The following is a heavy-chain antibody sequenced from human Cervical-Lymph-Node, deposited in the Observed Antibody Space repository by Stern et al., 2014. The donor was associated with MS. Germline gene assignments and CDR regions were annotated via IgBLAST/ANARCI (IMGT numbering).Heavy chain of an antibody. Sequence: EVQLVEAGGGLVQPGGSLRLSCVASGFTFKGFWMSWVRQAPGKGHEWVANINQDGSEKSYVDSVKGRFTISRDNAENSLFLQMSSLRAEDTAVYYCAREEGHAFDIWGQGTMVTVSS. J-gene: IGHJ3*02. CDR3: AREEGHAFDI. CDR2: INQDGSEK. V-gene: IGHV3-7*01. CDR1: GFTFKGFW.